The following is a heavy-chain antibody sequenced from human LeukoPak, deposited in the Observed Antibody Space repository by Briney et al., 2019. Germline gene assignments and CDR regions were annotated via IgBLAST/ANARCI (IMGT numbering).Heavy chain of an antibody. D-gene: IGHD4-23*01. CDR1: GYTFTSYA. CDR2: INTNTGNP. V-gene: IGHV7-4-1*02. J-gene: IGHJ4*02. Sequence: GASVKVSCKASGYTFTSYAMNWVRQAPGQGLEWMGWINTNTGNPTYAQGFTGRFVFSLDTSVSTAYLQISSLKAEDTAVYYCARPIYGGNSVAGRGFDYWGQGTLVTVSS. CDR3: ARPIYGGNSVAGRGFDY.